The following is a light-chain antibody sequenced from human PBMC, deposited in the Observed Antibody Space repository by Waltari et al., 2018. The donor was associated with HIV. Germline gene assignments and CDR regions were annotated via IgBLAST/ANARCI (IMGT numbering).Light chain of an antibody. J-gene: IGKJ2*01. CDR2: AAS. V-gene: IGKV1-12*02. CDR1: QGISGW. CDR3: QQASSFPS. Sequence: DIQMTQSPSSVSASVGDRVTITCRASQGISGWLAWYQQKPGKVPNLLIYAASTLQSGVPSRFSGSGSGTDFTLTISSLQPEDFATYYCQQASSFPSFGQGTKLEIK.